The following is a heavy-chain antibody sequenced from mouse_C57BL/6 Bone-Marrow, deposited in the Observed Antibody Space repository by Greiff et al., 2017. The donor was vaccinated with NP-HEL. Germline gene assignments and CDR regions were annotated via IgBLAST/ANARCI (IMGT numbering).Heavy chain of an antibody. D-gene: IGHD2-12*01. CDR3: TRDLDSNDPYWYFDV. V-gene: IGHV5-9-1*02. Sequence: EVHLVESGEGLVKPGGSLKLSCAASGFTFSSYAMSWVRQTPEKRLEWVAYISSGGDYIYYADTVKGRFTISRDNARNTLYLQMSSLKSEDTAMYYCTRDLDSNDPYWYFDVWGTGTTVTVSS. J-gene: IGHJ1*03. CDR1: GFTFSSYA. CDR2: ISSGGDYI.